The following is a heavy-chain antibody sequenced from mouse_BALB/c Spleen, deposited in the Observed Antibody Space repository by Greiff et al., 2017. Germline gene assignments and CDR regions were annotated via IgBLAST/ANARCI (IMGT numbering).Heavy chain of an antibody. Sequence: EVKLMESGPSLVKPSQTLSLTCSVTGDSITSGYWNWIRKFPGNKLEYMGYISYSGSTYYNPSLKSRISITRDTSKNQYYLQLNSVTTEDTATYYCARWDYDYPYAMDYWGQGTSVTVSS. CDR2: ISYSGST. D-gene: IGHD2-4*01. J-gene: IGHJ4*01. CDR1: GDSITSGY. CDR3: ARWDYDYPYAMDY. V-gene: IGHV3-8*02.